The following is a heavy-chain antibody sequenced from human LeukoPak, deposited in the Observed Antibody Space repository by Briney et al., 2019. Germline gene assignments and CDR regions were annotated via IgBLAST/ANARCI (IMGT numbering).Heavy chain of an antibody. J-gene: IGHJ4*02. CDR3: ASPSGFRDYGDRSSLDY. Sequence: ASVKVSCKASGYTFINYYMHWVRQAPGQGLEWMGIINPSGGGTSYAQKFQGRVTMTRDTSTSTVYMEVSSLRSEDTAVYYCASPSGFRDYGDRSSLDYWGQGTLVTVSS. V-gene: IGHV1-46*01. D-gene: IGHD4-17*01. CDR2: INPSGGGT. CDR1: GYTFINYY.